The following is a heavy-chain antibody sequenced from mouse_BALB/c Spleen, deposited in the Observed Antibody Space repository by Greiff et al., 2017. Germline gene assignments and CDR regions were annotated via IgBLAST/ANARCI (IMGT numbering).Heavy chain of an antibody. V-gene: IGHV5-12-2*01. J-gene: IGHJ1*01. CDR2: ISNGGGST. Sequence: EVQLVESGGGLVQPGGSLKLSCAASGFTFSSYTMSWVRQTPEKRLEWVAYISNGGGSTYYPDTVKGRFTFSRDNAKNTLYLQMSSLKSEDSAMYYCARHKDPYRYFDVWGAGTTVTVSS. CDR3: ARHKDPYRYFDV. CDR1: GFTFSSYT.